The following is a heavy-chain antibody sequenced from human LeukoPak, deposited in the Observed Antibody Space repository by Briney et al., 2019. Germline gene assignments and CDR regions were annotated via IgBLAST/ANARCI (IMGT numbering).Heavy chain of an antibody. V-gene: IGHV3-74*01. CDR1: GFTLSNHW. D-gene: IGHD5-18*01. Sequence: GGSLRLSCAASGFTLSNHWMHWVRQAPGKGLMWVSRINRDGSRTDYADSVKGRFTISRDDAKNMLYLQVNSLRAEDTAVYFCARGGSDTAMAHDYWGQGTLVTVSS. J-gene: IGHJ4*02. CDR3: ARGGSDTAMAHDY. CDR2: INRDGSRT.